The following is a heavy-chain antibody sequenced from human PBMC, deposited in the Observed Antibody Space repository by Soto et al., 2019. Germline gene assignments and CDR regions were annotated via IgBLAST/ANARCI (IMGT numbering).Heavy chain of an antibody. CDR2: INPNSGGT. CDR1: GYTFTGYY. CDR3: ARGDSTDCSNGVCSFFYNHDMDV. Sequence: ASVKVSCKASGYTFTGYYMHWVRQAPGQGLEWMGWINPNSGGTNYAQKFQGRVTMTTDTSISTASMELTRLTSDDTAIYYCARGDSTDCSNGVCSFFYNHDMDVWGQGTTVTVSS. D-gene: IGHD2-8*01. V-gene: IGHV1-2*02. J-gene: IGHJ6*02.